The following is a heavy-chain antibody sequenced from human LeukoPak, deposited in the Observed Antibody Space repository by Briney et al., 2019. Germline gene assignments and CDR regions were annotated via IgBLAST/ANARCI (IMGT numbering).Heavy chain of an antibody. CDR2: IYSGGST. CDR3: ARSRPYYYDSSGYYD. V-gene: IGHV3-53*04. J-gene: IGHJ4*02. CDR1: GFTVSSNY. D-gene: IGHD3-22*01. Sequence: GGSLRLSCAACGFTVSSNYMSWVRQAPGKGLEWVSVIYSGGSTYYADSVKGRFTISRHNSKNTLYLQMNSLRAEDTAVYYCARSRPYYYDSSGYYDWGQGTLVTVSS.